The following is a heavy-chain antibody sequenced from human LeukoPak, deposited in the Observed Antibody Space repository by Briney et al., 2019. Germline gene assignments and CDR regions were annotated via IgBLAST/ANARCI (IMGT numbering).Heavy chain of an antibody. CDR2: IYYSGTT. Sequence: SETLSLTCTFSGGSISTSSYYWGWVRQSPGKGLEWIGNIYYSGTTYCNPSLKSRVTISEDTSRNRFSLMLSSVTAADTAIYYCARQVSDYYYHYMDVWGEGTTVIVSS. CDR3: ARQVSDYYYHYMDV. J-gene: IGHJ6*03. CDR1: GGSISTSSYY. V-gene: IGHV4-39*01.